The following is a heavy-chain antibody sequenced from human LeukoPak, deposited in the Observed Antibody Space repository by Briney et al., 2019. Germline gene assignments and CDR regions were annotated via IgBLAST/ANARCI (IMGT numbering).Heavy chain of an antibody. Sequence: SETLSLTCTVSSGSISTSNYYWGWVRQPPGKALEWIGNIFYSGSTYYNPSLKSRVTVSVDTSKNQFSLKLSSVTAADTAVYYCARVRSSNYEFDPWGQGTLVTVSS. CDR3: ARVRSSNYEFDP. CDR2: IFYSGST. D-gene: IGHD4-11*01. CDR1: SGSISTSNYY. J-gene: IGHJ5*02. V-gene: IGHV4-39*07.